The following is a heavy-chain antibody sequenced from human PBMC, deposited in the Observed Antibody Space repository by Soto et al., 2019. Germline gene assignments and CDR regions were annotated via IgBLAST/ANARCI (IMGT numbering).Heavy chain of an antibody. D-gene: IGHD4-17*01. CDR3: ARDLDYGGNTSP. V-gene: IGHV1-2*02. J-gene: IGHJ5*02. Sequence: ASVKVSCKTSGYTFTAYYMHWVRQAPGQGLEWMGWINPISGVTRYGQKFQGRVTLTRDTSTSTVYMELTSLRSDDTAVYYCARDLDYGGNTSPWGQGTLVTVSS. CDR1: GYTFTAYY. CDR2: INPISGVT.